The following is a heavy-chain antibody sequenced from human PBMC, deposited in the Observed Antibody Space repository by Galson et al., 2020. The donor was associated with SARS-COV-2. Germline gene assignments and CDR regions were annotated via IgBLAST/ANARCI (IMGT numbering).Heavy chain of an antibody. D-gene: IGHD6-13*01. V-gene: IGHV3-9*01. Sequence: SLKISCAASGFTFDDYAMHWVRQAPGQGLESVSGISWNSGSIGYADSVKGRFTISRDNAKNSLYLQMNSLRAEDTALYYCAKDPLAAAGKGGFDYWGQGTLVTVSS. CDR2: ISWNSGSI. CDR3: AKDPLAAAGKGGFDY. CDR1: GFTFDDYA. J-gene: IGHJ4*02.